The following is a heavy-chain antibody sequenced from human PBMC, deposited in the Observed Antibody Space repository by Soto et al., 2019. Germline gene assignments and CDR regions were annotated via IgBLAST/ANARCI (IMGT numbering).Heavy chain of an antibody. CDR3: ARDFDSSGYYGPVGAFDI. V-gene: IGHV3-21*03. Sequence: EVQLVESGGGLVKPGGSLRLSCSASRFTFSSYTMNWVRQAPGKGLEWVSSISSSTTYIYYADSVKGRFTISRDNAKNSLYLQANSLRAADTAVYFCARDFDSSGYYGPVGAFDIWGQGTMVTVSS. CDR2: ISSSTTYI. CDR1: RFTFSSYT. D-gene: IGHD3-22*01. J-gene: IGHJ3*02.